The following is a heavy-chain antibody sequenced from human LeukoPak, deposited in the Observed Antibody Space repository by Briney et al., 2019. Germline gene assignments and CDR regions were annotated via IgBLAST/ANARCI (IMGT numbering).Heavy chain of an antibody. CDR2: IDPDGSVR. D-gene: IGHD2-8*02. V-gene: IGHV3-74*01. J-gene: IGHJ4*02. CDR1: GFTFSTYW. Sequence: GGSLRLSCAASGFTFSTYWVHWVRQAPGKGLVRVSRIDPDGSVRDYADSVKGRFTISRDNAKNKLYLQMNSLRAEDTAVYFCARDLRGVRDYWGQGTLVTVSS. CDR3: ARDLRGVRDY.